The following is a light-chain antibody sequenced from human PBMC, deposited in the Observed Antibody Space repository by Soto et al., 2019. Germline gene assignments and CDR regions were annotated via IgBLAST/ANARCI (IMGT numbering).Light chain of an antibody. CDR3: QTWGTGSWV. J-gene: IGLJ3*02. CDR2: LNSDGSH. Sequence: QPVLTQSPSASTTLGASVKLTCTVSSWHSSYAIAWHQQQPEKGPRYLMKLNSDGSHSKGDGIPDRFSGSSSGAERYLTISSLQSEDEADYYCQTWGTGSWVFGGGTQLTVL. CDR1: SWHSSYA. V-gene: IGLV4-69*01.